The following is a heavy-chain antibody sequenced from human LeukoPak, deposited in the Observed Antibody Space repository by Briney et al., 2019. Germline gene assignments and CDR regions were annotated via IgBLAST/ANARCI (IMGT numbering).Heavy chain of an antibody. CDR3: ASLGN. Sequence: GGSLRLSCAASGFTFDDYAMHWVRQAPGKGLEWVANIKQDGSEKFYVDSVKGRFTISRDNAKNSLYLQMNSLRAEDTAVYYCASLGNWGQGTLVTVSS. CDR2: IKQDGSEK. J-gene: IGHJ4*02. D-gene: IGHD1-1*01. CDR1: GFTFDDYA. V-gene: IGHV3-7*01.